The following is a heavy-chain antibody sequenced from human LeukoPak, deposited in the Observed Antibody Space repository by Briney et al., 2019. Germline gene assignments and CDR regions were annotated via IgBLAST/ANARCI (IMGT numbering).Heavy chain of an antibody. J-gene: IGHJ4*02. CDR1: GFTFNNNA. V-gene: IGHV3-23*01. CDR3: AKQWVDC. Sequence: SGESLTLSCAASGFTFNNNAMNWVRQAPGRGLEWVSSISEGGENTHYADSLKGRFTISRDNSQSTRFLQMTSQRVGDTAVYYCAKQWVDCWGQGTLVTVSS. D-gene: IGHD1-26*01. CDR2: ISEGGENT.